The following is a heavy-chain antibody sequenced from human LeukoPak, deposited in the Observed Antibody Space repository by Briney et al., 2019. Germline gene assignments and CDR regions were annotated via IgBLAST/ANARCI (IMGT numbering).Heavy chain of an antibody. CDR2: IYYSGST. J-gene: IGHJ4*02. CDR1: GGSISSYY. V-gene: IGHV4-59*08. Sequence: PSETLSLTCTVSGGSISSYYWSWIRQPPGKGLEWIGYIYYSGSTNYNPSLKSRVTIPVDTSKNQFSLKLSSVTAADTAVYYCAGTPITMVRGVKVGYFDYWGQGTLVTVSS. D-gene: IGHD3-10*01. CDR3: AGTPITMVRGVKVGYFDY.